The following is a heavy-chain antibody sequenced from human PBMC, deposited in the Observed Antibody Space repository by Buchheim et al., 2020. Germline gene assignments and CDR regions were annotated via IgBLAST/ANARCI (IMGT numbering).Heavy chain of an antibody. D-gene: IGHD3-16*01. Sequence: QEQMVESGGGEVQPGRSLRLSCAASGFDLNTYGLHWVRQAPGKGLEWVAVISFDERKKYYAESVRGRFTISRDISKNTLFLQMNSLRPEDTAVYYCAKLGGWPEIDEDYYYYGMDVWGQGT. CDR2: ISFDERKK. V-gene: IGHV3-30*18. CDR3: AKLGGWPEIDEDYYYYGMDV. J-gene: IGHJ6*02. CDR1: GFDLNTYG.